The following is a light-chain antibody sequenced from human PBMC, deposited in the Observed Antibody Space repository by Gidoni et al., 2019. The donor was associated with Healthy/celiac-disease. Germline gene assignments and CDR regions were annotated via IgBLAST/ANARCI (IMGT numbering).Light chain of an antibody. Sequence: IQMTPSPSSLSASVGDRVTITCQASQDISNYLNWYQQKPGKAPKLLIYDASNLETGVPSRFSGSGSGTDFTFTISRLQPEDIATYYCQQYDNLPLTFGGGTKVEIK. CDR1: QDISNY. CDR2: DAS. CDR3: QQYDNLPLT. V-gene: IGKV1-33*01. J-gene: IGKJ4*01.